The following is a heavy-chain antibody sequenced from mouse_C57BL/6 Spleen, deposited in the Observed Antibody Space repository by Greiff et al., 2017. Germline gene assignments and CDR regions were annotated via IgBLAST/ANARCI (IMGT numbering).Heavy chain of an antibody. CDR3: TGSSGSLFAY. Sequence: DVKLQESGGGLVQPGGSMKLSCAASGFTFSDAWLDWVRQSPEKGLEWVAEIRNKDNNHATYYAGSVKWRFTISRDYAKRCVYLQMDRLRAEDTGIYYCTGSSGSLFAYWGQGTLVTVSA. CDR1: GFTFSDAW. CDR2: IRNKDNNHAT. V-gene: IGHV6-6*01. J-gene: IGHJ3*01. D-gene: IGHD3-2*02.